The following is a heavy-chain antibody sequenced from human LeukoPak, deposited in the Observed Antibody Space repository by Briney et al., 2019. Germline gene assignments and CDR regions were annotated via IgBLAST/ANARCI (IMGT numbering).Heavy chain of an antibody. D-gene: IGHD6-19*01. CDR2: MNPNSGNT. V-gene: IGHV1-8*01. J-gene: IGHJ4*02. Sequence: ASMKVSCKASGYTFTSYDINWVRQATGQGLEWMGWMNPNSGNTGCAQKFQGRVTMTRNTSISTAYMELSSLRSEDTAVYYCARGSKGGSSGWYLNPFDYWGQGTLVTVSS. CDR3: ARGSKGGSSGWYLNPFDY. CDR1: GYTFTSYD.